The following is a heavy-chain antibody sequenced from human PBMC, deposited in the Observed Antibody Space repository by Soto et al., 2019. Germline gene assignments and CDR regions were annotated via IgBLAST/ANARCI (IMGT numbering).Heavy chain of an antibody. CDR3: ARQGPDKILGWDV. Sequence: EVKLVQSGAEVKKAGEPLRISCQASGYSFSTYWIRWLRQMPGKGLEWMGMIDPGDSESIYSPSSQGHVTFSVDESISTAYLHWRSLKASDTATYYCARQGPDKILGWDVWGQGTTVIVSS. V-gene: IGHV5-10-1*03. D-gene: IGHD3-16*01. J-gene: IGHJ6*02. CDR1: GYSFSTYW. CDR2: IDPGDSES.